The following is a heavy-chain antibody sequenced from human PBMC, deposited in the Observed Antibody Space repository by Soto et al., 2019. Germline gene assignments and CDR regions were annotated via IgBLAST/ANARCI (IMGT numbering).Heavy chain of an antibody. Sequence: GASVKVSCKASGGTFSSYTISWVRQAPGQGLEWMGRIIPILGIANYAQKFQGRVTITADKSTSTAYMEMSSLRSEDTAVYYCARDQLGPQFEHYFDYWGQGTLVTVSS. CDR2: IIPILGIA. V-gene: IGHV1-69*04. J-gene: IGHJ4*02. D-gene: IGHD1-1*01. CDR1: GGTFSSYT. CDR3: ARDQLGPQFEHYFDY.